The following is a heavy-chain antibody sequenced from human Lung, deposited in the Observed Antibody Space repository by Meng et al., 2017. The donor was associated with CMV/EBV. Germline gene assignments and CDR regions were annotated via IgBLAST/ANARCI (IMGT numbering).Heavy chain of an antibody. CDR1: GFTFSTYA. D-gene: IGHD5-18*01. V-gene: IGHV3-23*01. Sequence: GGSLRLSCAASGFTFSTYAMNWVRQAPGKGLEWVSSISGSTSSDTHYADSVGGRFTISRDNSKNTLFLHLSSLRVEDTAIYYCARALRGYAYPRDAFGVWGQGTMVTVSS. CDR2: ISGSTSSDT. J-gene: IGHJ3*01. CDR3: ARALRGYAYPRDAFGV.